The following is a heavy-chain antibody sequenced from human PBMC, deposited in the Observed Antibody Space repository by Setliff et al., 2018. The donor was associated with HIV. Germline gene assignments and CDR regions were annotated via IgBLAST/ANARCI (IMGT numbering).Heavy chain of an antibody. CDR3: AGDASPDSVSGGYSAGGY. D-gene: IGHD3-22*01. CDR2: ISGSSGSI. J-gene: IGHJ4*02. CDR1: GFPFSSYS. Sequence: PGGSLRLSCAASGFPFSSYSMNWFRQAPGKGLEWVSYISGSSGSIYHADSVKGRFTVSRDNAKNSLYMQMNHLRVEDAAVYYCAGDASPDSVSGGYSAGGYWGPGTLVTVSS. V-gene: IGHV3-48*01.